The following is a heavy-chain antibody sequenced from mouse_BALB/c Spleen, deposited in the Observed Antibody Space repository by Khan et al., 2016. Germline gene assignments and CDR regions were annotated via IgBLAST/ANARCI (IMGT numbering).Heavy chain of an antibody. Sequence: EVKLLESGGGLVQPGGSLKVSCAASGFDFSRYWMSWVRQAPGKGLEWIGEINPDSGTINYTPSLKVKFIISRDNAKNTLYLQMNKVRSEDTALYYCARAGYYGYLVNWGQGTLVTVSA. J-gene: IGHJ3*01. CDR2: INPDSGTI. V-gene: IGHV4-1*02. CDR3: ARAGYYGYLVN. CDR1: GFDFSRYW. D-gene: IGHD1-1*01.